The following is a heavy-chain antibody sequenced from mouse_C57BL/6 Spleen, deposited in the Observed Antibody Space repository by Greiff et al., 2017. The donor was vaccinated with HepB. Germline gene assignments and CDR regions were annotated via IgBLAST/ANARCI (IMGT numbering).Heavy chain of an antibody. J-gene: IGHJ2*01. CDR3: ARRANYDAYYFDY. CDR1: GYTFTSYW. V-gene: IGHV1-72*01. CDR2: IDPNSCGT. Sequence: VQLQQPGAELVKPGASVKLSCKASGYTFTSYWMHWVKQRPGRGLEWIGRIDPNSCGTKYNEKFKSKATLTVDKPSSTAYMQLSSLTSEDTAVYYCARRANYDAYYFDYWGQGTTLTVSS. D-gene: IGHD2-4*01.